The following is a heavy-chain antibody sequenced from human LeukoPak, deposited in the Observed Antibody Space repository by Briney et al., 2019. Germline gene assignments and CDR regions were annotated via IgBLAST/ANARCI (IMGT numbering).Heavy chain of an antibody. CDR2: IIPIFGTA. CDR3: ARDSRRDYYDSSGPYGAFDY. CDR1: GGTFSSYA. D-gene: IGHD3-22*01. Sequence: SVKVSCKASGGTFSSYAISWARQAPGQGLEWMGRIIPIFGTANYAQKFQGRVTITTDESTSTAYMELSSLRSEDTAVYYCARDSRRDYYDSSGPYGAFDYWGQGTLVTVSS. J-gene: IGHJ4*02. V-gene: IGHV1-69*05.